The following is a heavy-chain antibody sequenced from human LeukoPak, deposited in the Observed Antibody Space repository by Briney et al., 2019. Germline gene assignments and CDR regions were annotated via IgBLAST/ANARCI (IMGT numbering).Heavy chain of an antibody. D-gene: IGHD3-3*01. CDR3: ARNYDFWSGYLTY. V-gene: IGHV3-66*01. Sequence: GGSLRLSCAASGFTVSSNYMSWVRQAPGKGLEWVSVIYSGGSTFYADSVKGRFTTSRDNSKNTLYLQMNSLRAEDTAVYYCARNYDFWSGYLTYWGQGTLVTVSS. CDR1: GFTVSSNY. J-gene: IGHJ4*02. CDR2: IYSGGST.